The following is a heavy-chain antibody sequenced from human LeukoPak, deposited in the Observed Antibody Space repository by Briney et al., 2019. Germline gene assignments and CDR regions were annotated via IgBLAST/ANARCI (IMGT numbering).Heavy chain of an antibody. CDR1: GGSFSGYY. CDR3: ARQRITIAWFDP. V-gene: IGHV4-34*01. D-gene: IGHD3-10*01. CDR2: INHSGST. Sequence: PSETLSFTCAVYGGSFSGYYWSWIRQPPGKGLEWIGEINHSGSTNYNPSLKSRVTISVDTSKNQFSLKLSSVTAADTAVYYCARQRITIAWFDPWGQGTLVTVSS. J-gene: IGHJ5*02.